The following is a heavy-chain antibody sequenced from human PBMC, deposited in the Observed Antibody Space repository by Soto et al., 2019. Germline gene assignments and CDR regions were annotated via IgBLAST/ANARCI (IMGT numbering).Heavy chain of an antibody. D-gene: IGHD2-15*01. CDR1: GFTFNSYT. CDR3: AKARCSGNSCYVPDY. Sequence: EVQLLESGGGLVQPGGSLRLSCAASGFTFNSYTMAWVRQAPGKGLEWVSSISGSGGSPSYEDSVQGRFTISRDNSRNTLSLQMNSLRAEDTATYYCAKARCSGNSCYVPDYWGHGSLVTVSS. J-gene: IGHJ4*01. V-gene: IGHV3-23*01. CDR2: ISGSGGSP.